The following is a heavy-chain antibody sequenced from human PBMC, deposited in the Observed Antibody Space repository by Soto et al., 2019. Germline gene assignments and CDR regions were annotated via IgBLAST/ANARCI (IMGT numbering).Heavy chain of an antibody. Sequence: SETLSLTCTVSGDSISRSNYHWGWIRQAPGKGLEWIGSIYYSGSTYYNPSLKSRVTISVDTSKNQFSLKLSSVTAADTAVHYCARSGGLQHIDYWGQG. V-gene: IGHV4-39*01. CDR2: IYYSGST. J-gene: IGHJ4*02. CDR3: ARSGGLQHIDY. D-gene: IGHD4-4*01. CDR1: GDSISRSNYH.